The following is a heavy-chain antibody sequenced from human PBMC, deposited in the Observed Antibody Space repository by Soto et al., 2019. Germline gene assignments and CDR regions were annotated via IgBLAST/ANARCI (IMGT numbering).Heavy chain of an antibody. J-gene: IGHJ4*02. CDR1: GFTFSSYT. D-gene: IGHD6-19*01. CDR2: ISYDESNK. CDR3: ARGAGIAVAGTSFDY. V-gene: IGHV3-30-3*01. Sequence: QVQLVESGGGVVQPGRSLRLSCAASGFTFSSYTMHWVRQAPGKGLEWVALISYDESNKYYADSVKGRFTISRDNSKNTLYLQMNSLRAEDTAVYYCARGAGIAVAGTSFDYWGQGTLVTVSS.